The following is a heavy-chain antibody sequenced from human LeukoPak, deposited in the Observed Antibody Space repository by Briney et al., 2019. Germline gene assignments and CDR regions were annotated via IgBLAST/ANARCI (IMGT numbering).Heavy chain of an antibody. J-gene: IGHJ5*02. V-gene: IGHV1-8*01. CDR2: IHPRSGYR. D-gene: IGHD2-2*01. CDR3: ARVTSGMRYNWFDP. CDR1: GYTFTDYD. Sequence: ASVKVSCKTSGYTFTDYDVNWVRRSPGQGLEWMGDIHPRSGYRESAQRLQGRLSMTRDVSTDTAYMELSTLTSDDTAVYYCARVTSGMRYNWFDPWGQGTLIIVSS.